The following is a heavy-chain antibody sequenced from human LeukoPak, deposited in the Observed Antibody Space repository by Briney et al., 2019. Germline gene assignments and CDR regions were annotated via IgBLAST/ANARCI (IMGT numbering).Heavy chain of an antibody. J-gene: IGHJ6*02. D-gene: IGHD2-21*01. CDR3: ATQNIVVVPSERDYYYGMDV. V-gene: IGHV1-2*02. CDR2: INPNSGGT. Sequence: ASVTVSCKASGYTFTGYYMHWVRQAPGQGREWMGWINPNSGGTDYAQNFQGRVTMTRDTSISTAYMELSRLRSDDTAVYYCATQNIVVVPSERDYYYGMDVWGQGTTVTVSS. CDR1: GYTFTGYY.